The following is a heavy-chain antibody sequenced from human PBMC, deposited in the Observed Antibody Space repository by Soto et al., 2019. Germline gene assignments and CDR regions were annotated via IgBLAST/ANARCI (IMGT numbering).Heavy chain of an antibody. Sequence: QVQLVESGGGVVQPGRSLRLSYAASGFTFSSYGMHWVRQAPGKGLEWVAVIWYDGSNKYYADSVKGRFTISRDNSKNTLYLQMNSLRAEDTAVYYCARDYQWLGDNYWYFDLWGRGTLVTVSS. CDR3: ARDYQWLGDNYWYFDL. D-gene: IGHD6-19*01. CDR2: IWYDGSNK. V-gene: IGHV3-33*01. CDR1: GFTFSSYG. J-gene: IGHJ2*01.